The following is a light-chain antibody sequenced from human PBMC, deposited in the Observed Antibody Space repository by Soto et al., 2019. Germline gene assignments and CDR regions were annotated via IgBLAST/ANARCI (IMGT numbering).Light chain of an antibody. CDR2: GNN. CDR1: SSNIGAGYD. J-gene: IGLJ1*01. CDR3: QSHDNSLSDTYV. V-gene: IGLV1-40*01. Sequence: QSVLTQPPSMYGAPGQRVTISCTGSSSNIGAGYDVHWYQQLPGKAPRLLIFGNNNRPSRVPDRFSGSKSGTSASLAITGLQAEDEADYYCQSHDNSLSDTYVFGTGTKVTVL.